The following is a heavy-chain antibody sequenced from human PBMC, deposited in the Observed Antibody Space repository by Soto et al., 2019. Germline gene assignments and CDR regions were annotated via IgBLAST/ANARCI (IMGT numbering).Heavy chain of an antibody. D-gene: IGHD1-1*01. CDR3: ARLLPPHVQLEANGRAHNNDY. J-gene: IGHJ4*02. CDR2: IDPSDSYT. Sequence: PGESLKISCKGSGYSFTSYWISWVRQMPGKGLEWMGRIDPSDSYTNYSPSFQGHVTISADKSISTAYLQWSSLKASDTAMYYCARLLPPHVQLEANGRAHNNDYWGQGTLVTVSS. V-gene: IGHV5-10-1*01. CDR1: GYSFTSYW.